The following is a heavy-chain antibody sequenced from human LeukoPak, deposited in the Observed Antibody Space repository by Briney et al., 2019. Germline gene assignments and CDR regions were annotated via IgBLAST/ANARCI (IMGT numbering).Heavy chain of an antibody. CDR3: ARGYCSGGSCYGTDY. CDR2: INPDSGGT. Sequence: ASVKVSCKASGYTFTSYYMHWVRQAPGQGLEWMGWINPDSGGTNSAQKFQGRVTMTRDTSISTVYMELSRLRSDDTAVYYCARGYCSGGSCYGTDYWGQGTLVTVSS. J-gene: IGHJ4*02. D-gene: IGHD2-15*01. CDR1: GYTFTSYY. V-gene: IGHV1-2*02.